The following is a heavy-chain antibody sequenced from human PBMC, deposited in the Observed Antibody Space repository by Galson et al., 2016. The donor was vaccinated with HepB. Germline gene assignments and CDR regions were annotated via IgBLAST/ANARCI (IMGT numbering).Heavy chain of an antibody. CDR2: ISYDGSNK. Sequence: SLRLSCAASGFTFSSYGMHWVRQAPGKGLGWVAVISYDGSNKYYADSVKGRFTISRDNSKNTLYLQMNSLRAEDTAVYYCAKGARWSSGWYSMGYWGQGTLVTVSS. CDR1: GFTFSSYG. J-gene: IGHJ4*02. CDR3: AKGARWSSGWYSMGY. D-gene: IGHD6-19*01. V-gene: IGHV3-30*18.